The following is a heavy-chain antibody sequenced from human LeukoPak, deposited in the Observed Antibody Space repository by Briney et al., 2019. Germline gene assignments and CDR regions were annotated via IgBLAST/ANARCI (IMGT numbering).Heavy chain of an antibody. CDR1: GYSFTSYW. Sequence: GESLKISCKGSGYSFTSYWIGWVRQMPGKGLEWMGIIHPGDSDTRYSPSFQGQVTISADKSISTAYLQWSSLKASDTAMYYCARRPYGTPYYYDSSGYHFDYWGQGTLVTVSS. CDR3: ARRPYGTPYYYDSSGYHFDY. J-gene: IGHJ4*02. D-gene: IGHD3-22*01. V-gene: IGHV5-51*01. CDR2: IHPGDSDT.